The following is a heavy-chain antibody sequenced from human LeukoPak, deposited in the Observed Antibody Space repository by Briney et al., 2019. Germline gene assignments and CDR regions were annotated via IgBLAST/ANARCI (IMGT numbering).Heavy chain of an antibody. CDR2: ISYDGSNK. V-gene: IGHV3-30*03. D-gene: IGHD6-19*01. CDR3: TTSPSKYSSGFDY. Sequence: GGSLRLSCAASGFTFSSYGMHWVRQAPGKGLEWVAVISYDGSNKYYADSVKGRFTISRDNSKNTLYLQMNSLKTEDTAVYYCTTSPSKYSSGFDYWGQGTLVTVSS. J-gene: IGHJ4*02. CDR1: GFTFSSYG.